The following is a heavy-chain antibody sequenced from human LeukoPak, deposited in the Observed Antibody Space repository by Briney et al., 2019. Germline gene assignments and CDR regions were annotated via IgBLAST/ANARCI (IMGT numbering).Heavy chain of an antibody. CDR1: GGTFSSYA. D-gene: IGHD4-17*01. Sequence: GASVKVSCKASGGTFSSYAISWVRQAPGQGLEWMGGIIPIFGTANYAQKFRGRVTITADKSTSTAYMELSSLRSEDTAVYYCARDLDYGDDNHFDYWGQGTLVTVSS. CDR3: ARDLDYGDDNHFDY. V-gene: IGHV1-69*06. CDR2: IIPIFGTA. J-gene: IGHJ4*02.